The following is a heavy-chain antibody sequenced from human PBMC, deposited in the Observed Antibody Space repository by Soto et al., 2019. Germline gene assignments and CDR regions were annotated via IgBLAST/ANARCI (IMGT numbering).Heavy chain of an antibody. V-gene: IGHV3-74*01. Sequence: PGGSLRLSCAASGFASGFPFSSYWMHWVRQVPGKGLVWVSRISSDGTNTNYADSVKGRFTISRDNAKNTLYLQMNSLRAEDTAVYYCARGNRYYASSGYTDYWGLGTLVTVPQ. J-gene: IGHJ4*02. CDR2: ISSDGTNT. CDR1: GFPFSSYW. D-gene: IGHD3-22*01. CDR3: ARGNRYYASSGYTDY.